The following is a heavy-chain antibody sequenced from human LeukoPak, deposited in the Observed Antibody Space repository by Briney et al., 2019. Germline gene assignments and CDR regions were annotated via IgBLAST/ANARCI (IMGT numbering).Heavy chain of an antibody. Sequence: PSGTLSLTCTVSGGSISSSSYYWGWIRQPPGKGLEWIGSIYFSGSTYYNPSLKSRVTISIDTSKNQFSLKLSSVTAADTAVYYCARHPYSGSPFDYWGQGTLVTVSS. D-gene: IGHD1-26*01. CDR1: GGSISSSSYY. CDR2: IYFSGST. J-gene: IGHJ4*02. V-gene: IGHV4-39*01. CDR3: ARHPYSGSPFDY.